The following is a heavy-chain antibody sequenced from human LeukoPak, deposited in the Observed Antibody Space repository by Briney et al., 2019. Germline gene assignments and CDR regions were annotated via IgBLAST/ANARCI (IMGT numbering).Heavy chain of an antibody. CDR1: GGSISSGDYS. Sequence: SETLSLTCTVSGGSISSGDYSWSWIRQPPGKGLEWIGYIYYSGSTYYNPSLKSRVTISVDTSKIQFSLKLSSVTAADTAVYYCAANRRGSGSYYDYWGQGTLVTVSS. J-gene: IGHJ4*02. V-gene: IGHV4-30-4*01. CDR3: AANRRGSGSYYDY. D-gene: IGHD3-10*01. CDR2: IYYSGST.